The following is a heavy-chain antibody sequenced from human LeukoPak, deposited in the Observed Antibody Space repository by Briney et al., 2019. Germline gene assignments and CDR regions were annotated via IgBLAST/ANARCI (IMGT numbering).Heavy chain of an antibody. CDR1: GGSFSPAH. CDR2: ICDNGNT. Sequence: SETLSLTCTFSGGSFSPAHWSWIRQPPGKGLEWIGVICDNGNTDYNPSLKSRVTMSVDTSKNQFSLKLSSVTAADTAVYYCARDRRVVPAATIASYYYGMDVWGQGTTVTVSS. CDR3: ARDRRVVPAATIASYYYGMDV. D-gene: IGHD2-2*01. V-gene: IGHV4-4*07. J-gene: IGHJ6*02.